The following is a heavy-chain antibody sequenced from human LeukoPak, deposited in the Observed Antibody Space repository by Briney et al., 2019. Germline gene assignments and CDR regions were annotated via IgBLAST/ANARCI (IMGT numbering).Heavy chain of an antibody. V-gene: IGHV4-4*07. CDR1: GGPVSSYY. CDR2: IYTSGST. D-gene: IGHD4-17*01. Sequence: SETLSLTCTVSGGPVSSYYWSWIRQPAGKGLEWIGRIYTSGSTNYNPSLKSRVTMSVDTSKNQFSLKLSSVTAADTAVYYCARDSGDPKDHGDSNWFDPWGQGTLVTVSS. CDR3: ARDSGDPKDHGDSNWFDP. J-gene: IGHJ5*02.